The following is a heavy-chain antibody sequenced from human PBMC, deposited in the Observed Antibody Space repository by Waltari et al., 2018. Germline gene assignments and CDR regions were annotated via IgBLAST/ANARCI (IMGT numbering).Heavy chain of an antibody. CDR2: IIPIFGTA. CDR1: GGTCSSYA. J-gene: IGHJ5*02. V-gene: IGHV1-69*01. CDR3: ASLHHYCSGGSCSGWFDP. Sequence: QVQLVQSGAEVKKPGSSVKVPCKASGGTCSSYAISWVRQAPGQGLEWMGGIIPIFGTANYAQKFQGRVTITADESTSTAYMELSSLRSEDTAVYYCASLHHYCSGGSCSGWFDPWGQGTLVTVSS. D-gene: IGHD2-15*01.